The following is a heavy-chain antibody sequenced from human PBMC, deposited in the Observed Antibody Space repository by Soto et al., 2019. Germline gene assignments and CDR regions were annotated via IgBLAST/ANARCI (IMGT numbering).Heavy chain of an antibody. J-gene: IGHJ6*02. CDR1: GGSISSYY. CDR2: IYTSGST. V-gene: IGHV4-4*07. Sequence: QVQLQESGPGLVKPSETLSLTCTVSGGSISSYYWSWIRQPAGKGLEWIGRIYTSGSTNYNPSLKSRVTMSVDTSKNQFSLKLSSVTAADTAVYYCARDGPPYYSSSEKYYYYYGMDVWGQGTTVTVSS. D-gene: IGHD6-6*01. CDR3: ARDGPPYYSSSEKYYYYYGMDV.